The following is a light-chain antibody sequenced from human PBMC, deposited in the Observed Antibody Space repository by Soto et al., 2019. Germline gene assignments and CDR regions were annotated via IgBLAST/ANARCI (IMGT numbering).Light chain of an antibody. V-gene: IGKV3-11*01. CDR1: QSVSSY. J-gene: IGKJ5*01. Sequence: EIVLTQSPATLSLSPVERATLSCMASQSVSSYLSWYQQKPGQAPRLLIYDSSIRATGIPARFSGSGSGTDFSLTFSSLEPEDFAFYYCQQRSNWITFGQGTRLEI. CDR3: QQRSNWIT. CDR2: DSS.